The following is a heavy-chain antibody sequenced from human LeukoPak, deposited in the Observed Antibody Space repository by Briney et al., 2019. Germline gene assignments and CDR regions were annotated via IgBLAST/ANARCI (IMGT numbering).Heavy chain of an antibody. Sequence: SVKVSCKASGGTFSSYAISWVRQAPGQGLEWMGGIIPIFGTASYAQKFQGRVTITTDESTSTAYMELSSLRSEDTAVYYCAREGIAGDYYFDYWGQGTLVTVSS. CDR3: AREGIAGDYYFDY. V-gene: IGHV1-69*05. D-gene: IGHD4-17*01. CDR2: IIPIFGTA. J-gene: IGHJ4*02. CDR1: GGTFSSYA.